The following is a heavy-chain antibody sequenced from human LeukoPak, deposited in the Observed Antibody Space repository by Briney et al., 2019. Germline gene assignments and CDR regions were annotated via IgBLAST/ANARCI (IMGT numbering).Heavy chain of an antibody. V-gene: IGHV3-74*01. D-gene: IGHD6-13*01. Sequence: GGSLRLSCAASGFTFSSYWMHWVRQAPGKGLVWVSRINSDGSSTSYADSVKGRFTISRDNAKNTLYLQMNSLRAEDTAVYYCAKGGIAAALGVWGQGTTVTVSS. CDR1: GFTFSSYW. J-gene: IGHJ6*02. CDR3: AKGGIAAALGV. CDR2: INSDGSST.